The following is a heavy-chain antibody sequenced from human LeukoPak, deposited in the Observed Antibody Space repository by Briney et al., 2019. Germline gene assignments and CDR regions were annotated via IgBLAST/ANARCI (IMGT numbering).Heavy chain of an antibody. CDR3: ARGRRTLVADTNAGDYFDY. V-gene: IGHV1-8*03. Sequence: ASVKVSCKASGYTFTNYDINWVRQATGQGLEWLGWMNPNSGNTGFAQKFQGRVTITRNTSISTAYMELSSLRSDDTAVYYCARGRRTLVADTNAGDYFDYWGQGTLVTVTS. D-gene: IGHD1-26*01. J-gene: IGHJ4*02. CDR1: GYTFTNYD. CDR2: MNPNSGNT.